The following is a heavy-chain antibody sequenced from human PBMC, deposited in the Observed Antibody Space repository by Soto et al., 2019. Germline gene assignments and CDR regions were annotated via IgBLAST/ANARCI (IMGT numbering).Heavy chain of an antibody. D-gene: IGHD6-19*01. Sequence: EIELLESGGGLVQPGGSLRLSCAASGFTFTTYAMGWVRQAPGKGLEWASSISGSGAGTFYADSVKGRFTISRDNAKKMVYLQMNGLRADDTAVYYCAKEALTVAGNNFDSWGQGTLVTVSS. CDR2: ISGSGAGT. J-gene: IGHJ4*02. CDR1: GFTFTTYA. V-gene: IGHV3-23*01. CDR3: AKEALTVAGNNFDS.